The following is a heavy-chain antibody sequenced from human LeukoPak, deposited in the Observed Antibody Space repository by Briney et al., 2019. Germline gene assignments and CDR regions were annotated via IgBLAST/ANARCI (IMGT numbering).Heavy chain of an antibody. Sequence: SETLSLTCSVSSDSISSSSYLWVWVRQPPGKGLEWIGDIYSNGHISYNPSLKSRAAISVDTSKNQFSLNLSSVTAADTAVYYCARRHYGSGNIDSWGQGTLVTVPS. V-gene: IGHV4-39*01. J-gene: IGHJ4*02. CDR3: ARRHYGSGNIDS. D-gene: IGHD3-10*01. CDR1: SDSISSSSYL. CDR2: IYSNGHI.